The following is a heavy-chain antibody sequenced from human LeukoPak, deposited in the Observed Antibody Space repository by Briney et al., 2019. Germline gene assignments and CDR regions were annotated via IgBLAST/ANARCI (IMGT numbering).Heavy chain of an antibody. J-gene: IGHJ4*02. V-gene: IGHV3-66*02. D-gene: IGHD3-3*01. Sequence: PGGSLRLSCAASGFTVSSNYMSWVRQAPGKGLEWVSVIYSGGSTYYADSVKGRFTISRDNSKNTLYLQMNSLRAEDTAVYYCASLPRRVTKGRNYFDYWGQGTLVTVSS. CDR2: IYSGGST. CDR1: GFTVSSNY. CDR3: ASLPRRVTKGRNYFDY.